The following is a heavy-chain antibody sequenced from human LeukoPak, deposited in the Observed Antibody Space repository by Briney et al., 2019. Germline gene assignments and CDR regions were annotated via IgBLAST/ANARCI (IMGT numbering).Heavy chain of an antibody. J-gene: IGHJ5*02. Sequence: PSETLSLTCTVSGGSISSYYGSGIPQPAGKGLEWIGRIYTSGSTNYNPSLKSRVTISVDKSKNQFSLKLSSVTAADTAVYYCARARIAVAGTTLGWFDPWGQGTLVTVSS. V-gene: IGHV4-4*07. D-gene: IGHD6-19*01. CDR2: IYTSGST. CDR3: ARARIAVAGTTLGWFDP. CDR1: GGSISSYY.